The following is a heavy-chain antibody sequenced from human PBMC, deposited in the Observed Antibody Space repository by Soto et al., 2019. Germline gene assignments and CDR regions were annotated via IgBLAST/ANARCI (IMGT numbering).Heavy chain of an antibody. D-gene: IGHD2-8*01. Sequence: ASVKPSCKAYGYDFSDYCMHWVRQAPGQRLEWMGWINVANGDTKYSQKFQGRVTITRDTSASTAHLDLSSLNSVYLAVYSCARKFFDLRAFMYAPVYWGQ. CDR1: GYDFSDYC. CDR3: ARKFFDLRAFMYAPVY. CDR2: INVANGDT. V-gene: IGHV1-3*01. J-gene: IGHJ4*01.